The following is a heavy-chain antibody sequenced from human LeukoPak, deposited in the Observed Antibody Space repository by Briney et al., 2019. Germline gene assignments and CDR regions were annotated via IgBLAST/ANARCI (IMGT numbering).Heavy chain of an antibody. CDR3: ARDQYYDSSTYYEIDY. D-gene: IGHD3-22*01. CDR2: ISYSGST. CDR1: GGSISSSSYY. J-gene: IGHJ4*02. Sequence: SETLSLTCTVSGGSISSSSYYWGWIRQPPGKGLEWIGSISYSGSTYYNPSLKSRVTMSVDTSKNQFSLKLSSVTAADTAVYYCARDQYYDSSTYYEIDYWGQGTLVTVSS. V-gene: IGHV4-39*07.